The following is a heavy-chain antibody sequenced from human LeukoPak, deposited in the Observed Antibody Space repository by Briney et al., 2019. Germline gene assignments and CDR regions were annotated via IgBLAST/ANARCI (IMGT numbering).Heavy chain of an antibody. Sequence: SVKVSCKASGGTFSSYAISWVRQAPGQGLEWMGRIIPILGIANYAQKFQGRGTITADKSTSTAYMELSILRSEGTAVYYCARSPGLAKVPDYWGQGTLVTVSS. CDR3: ARSPGLAKVPDY. CDR1: GGTFSSYA. CDR2: IIPILGIA. J-gene: IGHJ4*02. V-gene: IGHV1-69*04. D-gene: IGHD5-12*01.